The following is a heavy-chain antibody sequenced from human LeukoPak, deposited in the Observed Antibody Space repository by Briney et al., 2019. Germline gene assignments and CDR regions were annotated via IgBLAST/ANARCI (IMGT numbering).Heavy chain of an antibody. CDR2: IIPILGIT. Sequence: ASVKVSCKASGGTFTTYAISWVRQAPGQGLEWMGRIIPILGITDYAQNFQGRVTITADKSTTTAYMELTSLRSEDTAVYYCATPSGSYRRDAFDIWGQGTMVTVSS. J-gene: IGHJ3*02. D-gene: IGHD1-26*01. V-gene: IGHV1-69*04. CDR1: GGTFTTYA. CDR3: ATPSGSYRRDAFDI.